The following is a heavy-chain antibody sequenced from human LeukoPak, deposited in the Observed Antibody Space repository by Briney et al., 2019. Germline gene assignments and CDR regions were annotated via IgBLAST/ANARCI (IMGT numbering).Heavy chain of an antibody. CDR3: ARDVITMVRGVMNVVYYYGMDV. CDR2: IYYSGST. CDR1: GGSISSSSYY. J-gene: IGHJ6*02. Sequence: PSETLSLTCTVSGGSISSSSYYWSWIRQPPGKGLEWIGYIYYSGSTYYNPSLKSRVTISVDTSKNQFSLKLSSVTAADTAVYYCARDVITMVRGVMNVVYYYGMDVWGQGTTVTVSS. D-gene: IGHD3-10*01. V-gene: IGHV4-30-4*02.